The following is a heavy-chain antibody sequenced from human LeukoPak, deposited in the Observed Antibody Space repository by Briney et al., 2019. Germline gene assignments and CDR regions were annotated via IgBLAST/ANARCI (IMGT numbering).Heavy chain of an antibody. CDR2: ISAYNGNT. D-gene: IGHD3-10*01. V-gene: IGHV1-18*01. J-gene: IGHJ4*02. Sequence: ASVKVSCKASGYTFTSYGISWVRQAPGQGLEWMGWISAYNGNTNYAQKLQGRVTMTTDTSTSTAYMELRSLRSDDTAVYYCARDFTPTRIEWFGESLGYWGQGTLVTVSS. CDR3: ARDFTPTRIEWFGESLGY. CDR1: GYTFTSYG.